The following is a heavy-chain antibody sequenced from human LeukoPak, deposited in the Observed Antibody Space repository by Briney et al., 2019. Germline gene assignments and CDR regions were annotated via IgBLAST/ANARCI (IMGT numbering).Heavy chain of an antibody. D-gene: IGHD3-10*01. CDR2: IYYSGST. CDR1: GGSISSGDNY. V-gene: IGHV4-30-4*01. CDR3: ARVTGSGSFDY. J-gene: IGHJ4*02. Sequence: SHTLSLTCTVSGGSISSGDNYWSWIRQPPGKGQEWIGYIYYSGSTYYNSSLKSRVTISVDTSKNQFSLRLTSVTAADTAVYYCARVTGSGSFDYWGQGTLVTVSS.